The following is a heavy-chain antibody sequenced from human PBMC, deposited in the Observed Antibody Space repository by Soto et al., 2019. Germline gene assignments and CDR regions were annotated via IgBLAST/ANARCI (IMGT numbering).Heavy chain of an antibody. Sequence: EAQLVESWGGLVQPGGSLRLSCAASGFTFSDHYMDWVRQSPGKGLEGVGRIRNKSNRYTTEYAASVKGRFTISSDDSRNSLYLQMNSLKTEDTAVYYCNSDDPLAPGTLDYWGQGTLVTVSS. J-gene: IGHJ4*01. CDR3: NSDDPLAPGTLDY. V-gene: IGHV3-72*01. CDR2: IRNKSNRYTT. CDR1: GFTFSDHY. D-gene: IGHD6-13*01.